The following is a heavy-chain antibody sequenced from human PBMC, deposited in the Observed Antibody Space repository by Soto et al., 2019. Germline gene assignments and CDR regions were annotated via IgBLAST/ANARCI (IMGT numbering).Heavy chain of an antibody. CDR3: ARQNNPYSYIDL. D-gene: IGHD1-1*01. CDR1: AYTFTRYA. J-gene: IGHJ2*01. V-gene: IGHV1-3*01. Sequence: ASVKVSCKPSAYTFTRYAIHWVRQAPGQRLEWMAWINPANGYTKYSQKFQDRVTVTRDTSASTVHMELTSLRSEDTAVYFCARQNNPYSYIDLWGRGTLVTVSS. CDR2: INPANGYT.